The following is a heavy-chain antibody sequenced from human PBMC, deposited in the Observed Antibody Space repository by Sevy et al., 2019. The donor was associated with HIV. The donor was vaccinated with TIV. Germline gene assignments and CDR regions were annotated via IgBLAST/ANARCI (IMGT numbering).Heavy chain of an antibody. V-gene: IGHV5-51*01. J-gene: IGHJ5*02. CDR2: IYPGDSDT. D-gene: IGHD3-3*01. CDR3: ARSNPTILEWSTNWLDP. CDR1: GYSFTSYW. Sequence: GESLKISCKGSGYSFTSYWIGWVRQMPGKGLEWMGIIYPGDSDTSDSPSFQGQVTISADKSISTAYLQWSSLKASDTAMHYCARSNPTILEWSTNWLDPWGQGTLVTVSS.